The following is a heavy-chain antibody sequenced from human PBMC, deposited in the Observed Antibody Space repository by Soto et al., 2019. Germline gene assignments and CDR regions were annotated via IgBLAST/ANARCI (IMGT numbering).Heavy chain of an antibody. CDR3: ARASTKGAGAAFDI. CDR2: INPNSGGT. Sequence: ASGKVACKGSGCRVTGYYMDGVGQANGKGVGWMGWINPNSGGTNYAQKCQGWVTMTRHTSISTAYMELSRLRSDDTAVYFCARASTKGAGAAFDIWGQRTMVTVSS. CDR1: GCRVTGYY. J-gene: IGHJ3*02. V-gene: IGHV1-2*04. D-gene: IGHD6-19*01.